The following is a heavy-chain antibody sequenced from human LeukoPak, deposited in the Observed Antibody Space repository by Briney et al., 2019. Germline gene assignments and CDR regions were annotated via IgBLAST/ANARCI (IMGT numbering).Heavy chain of an antibody. V-gene: IGHV4-30-4*01. CDR2: IYYSGST. J-gene: IGHJ3*02. CDR3: AREGDSITMVRGGDDAFDI. D-gene: IGHD3-10*01. CDR1: GGSISSGDYY. Sequence: SETLSLTCTVSGGSISSGDYYWSWIRQPPGKGLEWIGYIYYSGSTYYNPSLKSRVTISVDTSKNQFPLKLSSVTAADTAVYYCAREGDSITMVRGGDDAFDIWGQGTMVTVSS.